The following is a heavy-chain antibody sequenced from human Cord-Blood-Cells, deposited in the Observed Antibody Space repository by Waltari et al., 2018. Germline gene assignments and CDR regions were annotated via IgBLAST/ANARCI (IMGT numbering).Heavy chain of an antibody. CDR1: GGAISSSSYY. J-gene: IGHJ4*02. CDR2: IYYSGST. D-gene: IGHD7-27*01. V-gene: IGHV4-39*01. CDR3: ASLNWGDFDY. Sequence: ESGPGLVKPSETLSLTCTVSGGAISSSSYYWGWIRQPPGKGLEWIGSIYYSGSTYYNPSLKSRVTISVDTSKNQFSLKLSSVTAADTAVYYCASLNWGDFDYWGQGTLVTVSS.